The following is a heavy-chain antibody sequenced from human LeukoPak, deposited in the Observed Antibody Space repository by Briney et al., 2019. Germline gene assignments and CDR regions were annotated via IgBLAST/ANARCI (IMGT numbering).Heavy chain of an antibody. CDR1: GFTFSSYS. D-gene: IGHD3-10*01. CDR2: ISSSSSTI. CDR3: ARVCRLVGSGSYYNHPYYYYGMDV. J-gene: IGHJ6*02. Sequence: GGSLRLSCAASGFTFSSYSMNWVRQAPGKGLEWVSYISSSSSTIYYADSVKGRFTISIDNAKNSLYLQMNSLRAEDTAVYYCARVCRLVGSGSYYNHPYYYYGMDVWGQGTTVTVSS. V-gene: IGHV3-48*01.